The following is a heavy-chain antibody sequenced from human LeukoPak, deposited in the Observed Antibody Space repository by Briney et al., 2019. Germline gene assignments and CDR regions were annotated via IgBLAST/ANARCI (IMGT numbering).Heavy chain of an antibody. CDR1: VGSLCSSSYH. Sequence: KPSETLSLTCTLSVGSLCSSSYHWGSSRQPPGEVLDWIGSIYYNGSTCYNPSLKSRVTISVDTSKNQLSLKLSSVTAADTAVYYCAREPLEMATILDYWGQGTLVTVSS. V-gene: IGHV4-39*02. J-gene: IGHJ4*02. D-gene: IGHD5-24*01. CDR3: AREPLEMATILDY. CDR2: IYYNGST.